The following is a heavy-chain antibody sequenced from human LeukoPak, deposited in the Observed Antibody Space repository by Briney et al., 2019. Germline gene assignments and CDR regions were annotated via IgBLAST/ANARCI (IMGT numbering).Heavy chain of an antibody. Sequence: LPGGSLRLSCAASGFMFSSYPMHWVRQAPGKRLEYVSAIVSNGGSTYYANSVKGRLTISRDNSNNMVYLQMGSLRAEDMAVYYCARGRNFDYWGQGTLVTVSS. CDR3: ARGRNFDY. CDR1: GFMFSSYP. J-gene: IGHJ4*02. CDR2: IVSNGGST. V-gene: IGHV3-64*01.